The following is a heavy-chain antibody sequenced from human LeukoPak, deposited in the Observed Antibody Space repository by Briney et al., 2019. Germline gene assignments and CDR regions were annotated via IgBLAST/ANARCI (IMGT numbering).Heavy chain of an antibody. Sequence: ASVKVSCKASGYTFSNYGISWVRQAPGLGLEWMGWTSYNGNTNYAQKFQDRVTMTTDTSTTTAYMELRSLESDDTAVYYCARHSGSGWQALGHWGQGTLVTASS. J-gene: IGHJ4*02. D-gene: IGHD6-19*01. CDR3: ARHSGSGWQALGH. V-gene: IGHV1-18*04. CDR2: TSYNGNT. CDR1: GYTFSNYG.